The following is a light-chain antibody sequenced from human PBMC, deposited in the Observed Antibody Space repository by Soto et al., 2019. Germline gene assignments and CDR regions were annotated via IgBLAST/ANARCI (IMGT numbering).Light chain of an antibody. J-gene: IGLJ2*01. CDR1: SSNIGGNT. V-gene: IGLV1-44*01. CDR3: TAWEDSLNGVV. CDR2: SNN. Sequence: QSALTQPPSASGTPGQRVTFSCSGSSSNIGGNTVNWYQQLPGTAPKVLIYSNNQRPSGVPDRFSGSKSGTSASLAISGLQSEDEADYYCTAWEDSLNGVVFGGGTKLTVL.